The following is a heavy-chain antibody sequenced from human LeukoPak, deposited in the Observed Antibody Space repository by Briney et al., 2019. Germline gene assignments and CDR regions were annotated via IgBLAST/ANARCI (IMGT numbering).Heavy chain of an antibody. V-gene: IGHV3-7*03. J-gene: IGHJ4*02. Sequence: GGSLRLSCVASGFTFGKYWMSWVRQAPGKGLEWVANIKLDGSEKNYVDSVKGRFTISRDNSKNTLYLQMNSLRAEDTALYFCAKKAQYNGNYPLDYWGQGTLVTVSS. CDR1: GFTFGKYW. D-gene: IGHD1-26*01. CDR2: IKLDGSEK. CDR3: AKKAQYNGNYPLDY.